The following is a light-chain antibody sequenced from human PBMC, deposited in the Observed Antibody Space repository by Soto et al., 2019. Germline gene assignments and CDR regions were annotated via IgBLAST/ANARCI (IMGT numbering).Light chain of an antibody. Sequence: EIVLTQSPGTPSLSPGERATLSCRASQSVSSSYLAWYQQKPAXXPXXLIYAASSRAPGVPDRFSGSGSGTDFTLTISRLEPEDFAVYYCQQYGSSITFGQGTRLEIK. V-gene: IGKV3-20*01. CDR2: AAS. J-gene: IGKJ5*01. CDR3: QQYGSSIT. CDR1: QSVSSSY.